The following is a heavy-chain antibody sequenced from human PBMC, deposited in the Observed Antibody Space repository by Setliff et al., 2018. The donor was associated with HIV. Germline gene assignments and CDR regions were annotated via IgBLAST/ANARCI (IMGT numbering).Heavy chain of an antibody. D-gene: IGHD3-3*01. CDR1: GFNVNDKY. CDR3: AKDLGVSYYNFWSNYYGLDV. CDR2: IWYDGSNK. Sequence: GGSLRLSCAVSGFNVNDKYMAWVRQAPGRGLEWVAVIWYDGSNKYYADSVKGRFTLSRDNSKNTLYLQMSSLRAEDTAVYYCAKDLGVSYYNFWSNYYGLDVWGQGTTVTVSS. V-gene: IGHV3-33*03. J-gene: IGHJ6*02.